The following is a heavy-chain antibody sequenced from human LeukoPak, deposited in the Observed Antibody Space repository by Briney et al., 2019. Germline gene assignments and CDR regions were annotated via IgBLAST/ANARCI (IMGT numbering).Heavy chain of an antibody. V-gene: IGHV3-30*18. CDR3: AKQRGDYGSGSYSLYYYYGMDV. CDR2: ISYDGSNK. Sequence: PGRSLRLSCAASGFTFSGYGMHWVRQAPGKGLEWVAVISYDGSNKYYADSVKGRFTISRDNSKNTLYLQMNSLRAEDTAVYYCAKQRGDYGSGSYSLYYYYGMDVWGQGTTVTVSS. CDR1: GFTFSGYG. D-gene: IGHD3-10*01. J-gene: IGHJ6*02.